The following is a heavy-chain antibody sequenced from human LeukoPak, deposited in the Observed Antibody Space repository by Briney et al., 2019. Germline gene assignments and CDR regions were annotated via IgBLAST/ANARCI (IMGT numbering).Heavy chain of an antibody. CDR2: VSESGDTT. CDR3: AKDIAQGYTFGTIEEDY. Sequence: GGSLRLSCAASGIAFSIFAMSWVRQAPGKGPEWVSVVSESGDTTHYAESVKGRFTISRDNSKNTLYLEMNRLRSDDTAIYYCAKDIAQGYTFGTIEEDYWGQGTLVTVAS. V-gene: IGHV3-23*01. J-gene: IGHJ4*02. D-gene: IGHD5-12*01. CDR1: GIAFSIFA.